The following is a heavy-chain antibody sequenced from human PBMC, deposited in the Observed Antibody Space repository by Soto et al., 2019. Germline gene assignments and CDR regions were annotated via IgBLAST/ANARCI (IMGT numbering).Heavy chain of an antibody. CDR1: GAALNSGNYY. D-gene: IGHD2-21*01. V-gene: IGHV4-31*03. J-gene: IGHJ5*02. Sequence: SETLSLTCSVSGAALNSGNYYWSWIRQVPGKGLEWIGHIYVTGAVDYNPSLRDRITISQDTSERQFSLNLRLVTAADTAVYYCARLRIATNNYKWFDPWGQGTLVTVPS. CDR2: IYVTGAV. CDR3: ARLRIATNNYKWFDP.